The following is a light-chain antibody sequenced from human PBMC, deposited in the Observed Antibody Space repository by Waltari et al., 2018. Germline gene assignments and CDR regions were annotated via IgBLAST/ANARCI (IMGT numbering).Light chain of an antibody. CDR3: CSYAGRGTYV. Sequence: QSALTQPASVSGTPGQAITISCSGTTSDVGSYDLVSWYQQHPGEAPKLLICEVFKRPPGVAGRVSGARSGRTASRTISGLQAEDEADYYCCSYAGRGTYVFGSGTKVTVL. V-gene: IGLV2-23*02. J-gene: IGLJ1*01. CDR2: EVF. CDR1: TSDVGSYDL.